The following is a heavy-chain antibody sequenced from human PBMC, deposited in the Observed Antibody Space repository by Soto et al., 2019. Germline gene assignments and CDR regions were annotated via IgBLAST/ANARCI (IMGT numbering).Heavy chain of an antibody. Sequence: QVQLEQSGAEVKKPGSSVKLSCKASGGTFRNSAISWVRQAPEQGLEWMGGIMPIFRTPDYAQKFQGRVTITADESTNTAYMELSGLRSDDTAVYYCARDNDRPQLGGNYYYILDVWGHGTTVTVSS. J-gene: IGHJ6*02. CDR3: ARDNDRPQLGGNYYYILDV. D-gene: IGHD1-1*01. V-gene: IGHV1-69*12. CDR2: IMPIFRTP. CDR1: GGTFRNSA.